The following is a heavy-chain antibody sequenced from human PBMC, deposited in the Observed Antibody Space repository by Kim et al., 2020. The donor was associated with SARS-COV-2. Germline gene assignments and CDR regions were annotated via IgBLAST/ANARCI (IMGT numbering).Heavy chain of an antibody. J-gene: IGHJ4*02. CDR3: GRQGCFCSNCECYENLDY. D-gene: IGHD2-8*01. V-gene: IGHV3-72*01. Sequence: VKGRFIISRDDSKNSVYLQMNSLKTEDTAVYYCGRQGCFCSNCECYENLDYWGQGTLVTVAS.